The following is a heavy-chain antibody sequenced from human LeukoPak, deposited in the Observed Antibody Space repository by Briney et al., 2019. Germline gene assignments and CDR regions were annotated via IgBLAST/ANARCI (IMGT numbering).Heavy chain of an antibody. Sequence: GGSLRLSCAASGFTFTTAWMSWVRQAPGKGLEWVGRIKSKTDGGATEYAPPVKGRLSISRDDSRNMLFLQMNSLKTEDTAVYYCTTASRGSLFYYYYGMDVWGHGTTATVSS. CDR1: GFTFTTAW. D-gene: IGHD5-12*01. J-gene: IGHJ6*02. CDR3: TTASRGSLFYYYYGMDV. V-gene: IGHV3-15*01. CDR2: IKSKTDGGAT.